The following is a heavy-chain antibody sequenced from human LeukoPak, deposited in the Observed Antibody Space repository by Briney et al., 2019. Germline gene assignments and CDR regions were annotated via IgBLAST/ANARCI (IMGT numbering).Heavy chain of an antibody. CDR2: ISSGSTTI. CDR3: ARVSYGSSWSDY. V-gene: IGHV3-48*02. J-gene: IGHJ4*02. Sequence: PGGSLRLSCAASGFTFSNYNMNWVRRGPGRGVEWVLYISSGSTTIYYADSVQGRFTISRDNAKNSLYLQMNSLTDEDTAVYYCARVSYGSSWSDYWGQGTLVTVSS. CDR1: GFTFSNYN. D-gene: IGHD6-13*01.